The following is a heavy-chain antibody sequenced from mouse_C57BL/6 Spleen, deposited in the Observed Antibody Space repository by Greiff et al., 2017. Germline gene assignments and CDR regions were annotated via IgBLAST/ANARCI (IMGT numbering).Heavy chain of an antibody. CDR3: AREGYDYYFDY. V-gene: IGHV1-81*01. D-gene: IGHD2-4*01. J-gene: IGHJ2*01. CDR1: GYTFTSYG. Sequence: VQLQQSGAELARPGASVKLCCKASGYTFTSYGISWVKQRTGQGLEWIGEIYPRSGNTYYNEKFKGKATLTADKSSSTAYMELRSLTSEDSAVYFCAREGYDYYFDYWGQGTTLTVSS. CDR2: IYPRSGNT.